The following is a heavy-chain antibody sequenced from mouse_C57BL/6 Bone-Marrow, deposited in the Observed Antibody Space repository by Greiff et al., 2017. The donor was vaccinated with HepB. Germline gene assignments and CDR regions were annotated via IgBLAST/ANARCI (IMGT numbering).Heavy chain of an antibody. Sequence: EVQLVESGPGLVKPSQSLSLTCSVTGYSITSGYYWNWIRQFPGNKLEWMGYISYDGSNNYNPSLKNRISITRDTSKNQFFLKLNSVTTEDTATYYCARPHYYGSSVVWGTGTTVTVSS. CDR1: GYSITSGYY. J-gene: IGHJ1*03. CDR3: ARPHYYGSSVV. D-gene: IGHD1-1*01. V-gene: IGHV3-6*01. CDR2: ISYDGSN.